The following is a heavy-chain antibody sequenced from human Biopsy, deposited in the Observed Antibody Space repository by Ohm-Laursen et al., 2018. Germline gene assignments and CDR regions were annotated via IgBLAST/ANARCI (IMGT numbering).Heavy chain of an antibody. V-gene: IGHV2-5*02. CDR3: AHVLEGYFQH. J-gene: IGHJ1*01. CDR1: GFSLSTTGVG. Sequence: STQILTLTCAFSGFSLSTTGVGVPWIRQPPGKALECLAVVFWDDDKRYSPSLKNRVTITKDTSENQVVLTVTNMDPVDTATYYCAHVLEGYFQHWGQGTLVTVSS. CDR2: VFWDDDK.